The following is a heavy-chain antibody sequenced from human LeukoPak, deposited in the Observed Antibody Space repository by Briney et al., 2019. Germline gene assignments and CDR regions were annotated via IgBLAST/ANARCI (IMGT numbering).Heavy chain of an antibody. CDR1: GFTFSIYG. D-gene: IGHD4-11*01. CDR2: IWYGGSNK. CDR3: AKGKETTVTTYLDY. Sequence: GGPLRLSCAASGFTFSIYGMHWVRQAPGKGLEWVAVIWYGGSNKYYAASVKGRFTIATDNSKNTLYLQMNSLRAEDTDVYYRAKGKETTVTTYLDYWGQGTLVTVSS. V-gene: IGHV3-33*06. J-gene: IGHJ4*02.